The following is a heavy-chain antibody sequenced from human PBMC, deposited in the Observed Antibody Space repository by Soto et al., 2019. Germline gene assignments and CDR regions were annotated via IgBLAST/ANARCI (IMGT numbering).Heavy chain of an antibody. D-gene: IGHD2-2*01. V-gene: IGHV4-59*08. CDR1: GGSISSYY. CDR3: ARGRDCSSTSCHAGYYYYMDV. CDR2: IYYSGSS. Sequence: PSETLSLTCTVSGGSISSYYWSWIRQPPGKGLEWICYIYYSGSSNYNPSLKSRVTISVDTSKNQFSLKLSSVTAADTAVYYCARGRDCSSTSCHAGYYYYMDVWGKGTTVTVSS. J-gene: IGHJ6*03.